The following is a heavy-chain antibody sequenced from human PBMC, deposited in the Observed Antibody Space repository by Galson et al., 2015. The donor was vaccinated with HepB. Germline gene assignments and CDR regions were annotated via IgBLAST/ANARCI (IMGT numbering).Heavy chain of an antibody. CDR2: ISKGGASA. Sequence: SLRLSCAASGFTFSSYAMSWVRQAPGKGLEWVSSISKGGASAYYADSVKGRFTISRDNSKNTLYLQMNSLRAEGTAVYYCAKELRYYDSTGYYPDAFDIWGQGTMVTVSS. V-gene: IGHV3-23*01. CDR3: AKELRYYDSTGYYPDAFDI. CDR1: GFTFSSYA. D-gene: IGHD3-22*01. J-gene: IGHJ3*02.